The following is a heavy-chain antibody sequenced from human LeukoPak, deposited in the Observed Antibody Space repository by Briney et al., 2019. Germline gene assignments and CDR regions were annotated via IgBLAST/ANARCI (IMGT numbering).Heavy chain of an antibody. CDR3: VRGKTTVTTWFDP. CDR1: GFPFSSFS. J-gene: IGHJ5*02. Sequence: PGGSLRLSCAASGFPFSSFSMNWVRQAPGKGLEWVSSISSTSSYIYYADSVKGRFTISRGNAKNSLYLQMNSLRAEDTAVYYCVRGKTTVTTWFDPWGQGTLVTVSS. CDR2: ISSTSSYI. D-gene: IGHD4-17*01. V-gene: IGHV3-21*01.